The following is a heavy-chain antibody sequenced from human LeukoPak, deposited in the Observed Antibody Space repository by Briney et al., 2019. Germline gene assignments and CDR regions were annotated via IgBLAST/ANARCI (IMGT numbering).Heavy chain of an antibody. J-gene: IGHJ5*02. CDR3: ARVTDPRYNWFDP. D-gene: IGHD2-21*02. Sequence: SETLSLTCTVSGGSISSYYWTWIRQPAGKGPEWIGRIHASGSTNYNPSLKSRVNMSVDTSKNQFSLKLNSVTAADTAVYYCARVTDPRYNWFDPWGQGTLVTVSS. V-gene: IGHV4-4*07. CDR1: GGSISSYY. CDR2: IHASGST.